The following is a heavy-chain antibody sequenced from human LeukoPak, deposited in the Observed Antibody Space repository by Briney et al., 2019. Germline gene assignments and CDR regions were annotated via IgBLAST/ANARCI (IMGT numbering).Heavy chain of an antibody. CDR2: IKSKSDGGAT. D-gene: IGHD6-19*01. CDR3: VTEQQWLG. V-gene: IGHV3-15*01. J-gene: IGHJ4*02. CDR1: GCTFKDAW. Sequence: GGSLRFSCAASGCTFKDAWMSWVWQAPGKGLEWVGRIKSKSDGGATDYAAPVKGRFTISRDDSKNTLSLQMNSLETEDTAVYYCVTEQQWLGWGRGTLVTVPS.